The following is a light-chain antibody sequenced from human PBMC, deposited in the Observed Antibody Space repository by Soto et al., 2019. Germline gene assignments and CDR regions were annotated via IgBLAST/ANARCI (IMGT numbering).Light chain of an antibody. CDR3: QQFNSYPIT. Sequence: DIQMTQSPSSLSVSVGDRVTITCRASETISSYLNWYQQKPGKAPKLLIYAASTLQSGVPSRFSGSGSGTEFTLTISSLQPEDFATYYCQQFNSYPITFGQGTRLEIK. V-gene: IGKV1-9*01. J-gene: IGKJ5*01. CDR1: ETISSY. CDR2: AAS.